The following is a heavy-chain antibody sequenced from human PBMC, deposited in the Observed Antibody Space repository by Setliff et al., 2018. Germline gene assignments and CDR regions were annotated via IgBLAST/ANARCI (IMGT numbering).Heavy chain of an antibody. CDR1: GGTFSGYY. D-gene: IGHD3-3*01. J-gene: IGHJ4*02. CDR3: ARPKYYNFWSAYYFDY. V-gene: IGHV4-34*01. CDR2: ITHSGIT. Sequence: PSETLSLTCAVYGGTFSGYYWTWIRQSPGKGLEWIGEITHSGITNYNPSLKSRVTISVDTSKNQFSLKLSSVTAADTAVYYCARPKYYNFWSAYYFDYWGQGTLVTVSS.